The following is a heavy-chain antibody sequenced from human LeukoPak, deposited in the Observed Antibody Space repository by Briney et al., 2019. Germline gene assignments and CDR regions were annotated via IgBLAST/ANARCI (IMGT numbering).Heavy chain of an antibody. D-gene: IGHD6-19*01. J-gene: IGHJ4*02. CDR1: GYTFTSYD. CDR3: ARDQWLVR. V-gene: IGHV1-69*05. CDR2: IIPIFGTA. Sequence: GASVKVSCKASGYTFTSYDINWVRQAPGQGLEWMGGIIPIFGTANYAQKFQGRVTITTDESTSTAYMELSSLRSEDTAVYYCARDQWLVRWGQGTLVTVSS.